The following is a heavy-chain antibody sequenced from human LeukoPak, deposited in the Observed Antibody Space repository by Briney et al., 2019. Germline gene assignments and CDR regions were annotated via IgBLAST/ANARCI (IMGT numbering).Heavy chain of an antibody. V-gene: IGHV3-21*01. J-gene: IGHJ4*02. CDR3: ASPGHYDSSGYYDY. D-gene: IGHD3-22*01. Sequence: GGSLRLSCAASGFTFSSYSMNWVRQAPGEGLEWVSSISSSSSYIYYADSVKGRFTISRDNDKNSLYLQMNSQRAEDTAVYDCASPGHYDSSGYYDYWGQGTLVTVSS. CDR1: GFTFSSYS. CDR2: ISSSSSYI.